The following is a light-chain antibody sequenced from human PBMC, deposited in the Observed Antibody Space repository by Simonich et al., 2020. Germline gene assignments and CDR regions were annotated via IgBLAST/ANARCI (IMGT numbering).Light chain of an antibody. Sequence: DIQMTQSPSSLSASVGDRGTITCRASQGISNYLAWYQQKPGKVPKLLIYAASTLQSGVPSRLRGSGSGTDFTLTISSLQPEDVATYYCQKYNSAPWTFGQGTKVEIK. CDR2: AAS. CDR1: QGISNY. CDR3: QKYNSAPWT. J-gene: IGKJ1*01. V-gene: IGKV1-27*01.